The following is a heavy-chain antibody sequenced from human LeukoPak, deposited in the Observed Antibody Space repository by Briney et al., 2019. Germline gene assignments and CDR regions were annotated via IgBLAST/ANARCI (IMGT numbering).Heavy chain of an antibody. CDR2: INPNSGGT. Sequence: ASVKVSCKSSGYTFTGYYIRWVRQAPGQGLEWMGWINPNSGGTIYAQKFRGRVTMTRDTSISTAYMELNSLRSDDTAVYYCARRGDGDILTAYYFFDSWGQGTLVTVSS. CDR1: GYTFTGYY. J-gene: IGHJ4*02. V-gene: IGHV1-2*02. D-gene: IGHD3-9*01. CDR3: ARRGDGDILTAYYFFDS.